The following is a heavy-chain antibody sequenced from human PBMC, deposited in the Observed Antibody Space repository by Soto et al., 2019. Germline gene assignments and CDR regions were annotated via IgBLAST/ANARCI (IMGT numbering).Heavy chain of an antibody. Sequence: SETLSLTCAVYGGSFSGYYWSWIRQPPGKGLEWIGEINHSGSTNYNPSLKSRVTISVDTSKNQFSLKLGSVTAADTAVYYCARVADRTIFGVEKGSDVWGQGTTVTVSS. J-gene: IGHJ6*02. CDR1: GGSFSGYY. CDR3: ARVADRTIFGVEKGSDV. V-gene: IGHV4-34*01. D-gene: IGHD3-3*01. CDR2: INHSGST.